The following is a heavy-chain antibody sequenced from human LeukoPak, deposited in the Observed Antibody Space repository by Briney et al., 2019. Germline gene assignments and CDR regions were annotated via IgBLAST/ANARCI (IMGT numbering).Heavy chain of an antibody. Sequence: GGSLRLSCAASGFTFSSYAMHWVRQAPGKGLEWVAVISYDGSNKYYADSVKGRFTISRDNAKNSLYLQMNSLRDEDTAVYYCTRDQHLYYYYGLDVWGQGTTVTVSS. CDR1: GFTFSSYA. CDR3: TRDQHLYYYYGLDV. J-gene: IGHJ6*02. D-gene: IGHD3-3*02. CDR2: ISYDGSNK. V-gene: IGHV3-30-3*01.